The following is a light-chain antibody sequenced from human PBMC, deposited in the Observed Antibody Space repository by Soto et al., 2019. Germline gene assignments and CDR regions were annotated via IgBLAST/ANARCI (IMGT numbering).Light chain of an antibody. J-gene: IGLJ1*01. CDR2: DNN. Sequence: QSVLTQPPSVSAALGHEVTISCSGSSSNIGTYYVSWYQQLPGTAPKLLIYDNNKRPSGIPDRFSGSKSGASATLGIAGLQTGDEADYYCGTWDSSLRVYVFGTGTKLTVL. V-gene: IGLV1-51*01. CDR1: SSNIGTYY. CDR3: GTWDSSLRVYV.